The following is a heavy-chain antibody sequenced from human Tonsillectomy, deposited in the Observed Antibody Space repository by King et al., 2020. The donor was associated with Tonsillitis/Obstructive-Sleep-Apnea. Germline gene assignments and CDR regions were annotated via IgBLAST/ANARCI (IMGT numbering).Heavy chain of an antibody. CDR2: ISYDGSNK. V-gene: IGHV3-30*18. Sequence: VQLVESGGGVVQPGRSLRLSCAASGFTFSSYGMHWVRQAPGKGLEWVAVISYDGSNKYYADSVKGRFTISRDNSKNTLYRQMNSLRAEDTAVYYCAKDGGSSWYGAYYYGMDVWGQGTTVTVSS. CDR3: AKDGGSSWYGAYYYGMDV. D-gene: IGHD6-13*01. J-gene: IGHJ6*02. CDR1: GFTFSSYG.